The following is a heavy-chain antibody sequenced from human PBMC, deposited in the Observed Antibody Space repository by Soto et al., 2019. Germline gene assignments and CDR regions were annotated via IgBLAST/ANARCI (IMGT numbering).Heavy chain of an antibody. J-gene: IGHJ4*02. D-gene: IGHD6-19*01. V-gene: IGHV4-59*12. CDR3: ARGTGDIAVAGTSQYYFDY. CDR2: IYYSGST. Sequence: SETLSLTCTVSGGSISSYYWSWIRQPPGKGLEWIGYIYYSGSTNYNPSLKSRVTISVDKSKNQFSLKLSSVTAADTAVYYCARGTGDIAVAGTSQYYFDYWGQGTLVTVSS. CDR1: GGSISSYY.